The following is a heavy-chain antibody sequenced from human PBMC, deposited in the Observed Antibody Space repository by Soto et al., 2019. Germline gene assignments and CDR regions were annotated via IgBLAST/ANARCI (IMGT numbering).Heavy chain of an antibody. J-gene: IGHJ4*01. D-gene: IGHD3-3*01. CDR1: GFTFSNSP. CDR3: AKRGHYFFDL. Sequence: GGSLRLSCAASGFTFSNSPMSWVRQAPGKGLEWVSTVSGSTGNTYYADSVKGRFTISRDNSKNTLYLQMNGLRAEDTALYYCAKRGHYFFDLWGHGTLVTVSS. CDR2: VSGSTGNT. V-gene: IGHV3-23*01.